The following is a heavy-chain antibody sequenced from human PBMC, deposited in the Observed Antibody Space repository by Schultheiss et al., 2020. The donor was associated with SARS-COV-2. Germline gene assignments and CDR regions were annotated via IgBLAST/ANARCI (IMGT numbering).Heavy chain of an antibody. CDR1: GFTFSGSA. V-gene: IGHV3-23*01. CDR3: AKDRVTMVRGDFDP. D-gene: IGHD3-10*01. J-gene: IGHJ5*02. CDR2: ISGSGGST. Sequence: GGSLRLSCAASGFTFSGSAMHWVRQAPGKGLEWVSAISGSGGSTYYADSVKGRFTISRDNSKNTLYLQMNSLRAEDTAVYYCAKDRVTMVRGDFDPWGQGTLVTVSS.